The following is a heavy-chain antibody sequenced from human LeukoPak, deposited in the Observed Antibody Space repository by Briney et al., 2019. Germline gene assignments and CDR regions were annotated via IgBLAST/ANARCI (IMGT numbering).Heavy chain of an antibody. CDR2: IYGDGTT. D-gene: IGHD7-27*01. J-gene: IGHJ3*02. Sequence: GGSLRLSCAASGFTVSSNYMSWVRQAPGKGLEWVSAIYGDGTTYYADSVKGRFTISRDNSKNTLYLQMNSLRAEDTAVYYCARGGPTGDRSAFDIWGQGTMVTVSS. CDR3: ARGGPTGDRSAFDI. CDR1: GFTVSSNY. V-gene: IGHV3-53*01.